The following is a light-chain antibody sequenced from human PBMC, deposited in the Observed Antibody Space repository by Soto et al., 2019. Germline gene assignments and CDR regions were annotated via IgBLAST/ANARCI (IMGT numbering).Light chain of an antibody. CDR3: GTWDDSLSGML. Sequence: QSVLTQPPSVSAAPGQKVTISCSGSTSNIGNNYVSWYRHLPGTAPKLLIYDYNKRPSGIPDRFSGSKSGTSATLAITGLQTGDEADYYCGTWDDSLSGMLFGGGTKLTVL. CDR1: TSNIGNNY. CDR2: DYN. J-gene: IGLJ2*01. V-gene: IGLV1-51*01.